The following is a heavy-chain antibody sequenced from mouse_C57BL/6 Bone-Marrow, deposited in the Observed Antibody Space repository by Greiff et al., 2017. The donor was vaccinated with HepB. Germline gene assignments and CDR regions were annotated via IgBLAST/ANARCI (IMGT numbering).Heavy chain of an antibody. V-gene: IGHV5-9-1*02. D-gene: IGHD2-4*01. CDR1: GFTFSSYA. CDR2: ISSGGDYI. Sequence: EVMLVESGEGLVKPGGSLKLSCAASGFTFSSYAMSWVRQTPEKRLEWVAYISSGGDYIYYADTVKGRFTISRDKARNTLYLQMSRLKSEDTAMYYCTRDGDDDVPWFAYWGQGTLVTVSA. CDR3: TRDGDDDVPWFAY. J-gene: IGHJ3*01.